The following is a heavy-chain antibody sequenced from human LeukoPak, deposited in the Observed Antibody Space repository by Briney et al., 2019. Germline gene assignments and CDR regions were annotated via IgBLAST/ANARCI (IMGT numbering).Heavy chain of an antibody. D-gene: IGHD6-13*01. CDR3: ATSIAAAEAFDI. V-gene: IGHV4-31*03. Sequence: SETLSLTCTVSGGSVSSDDHYWSWIRQHPGKGLDWIGFIHYSGSTFYNPSLKSRVSISVDTSKNQFSLKLSSVTAADTAVYYCATSIAAAEAFDIWGQGTMVTVSS. J-gene: IGHJ3*02. CDR1: GGSVSSDDHY. CDR2: IHYSGST.